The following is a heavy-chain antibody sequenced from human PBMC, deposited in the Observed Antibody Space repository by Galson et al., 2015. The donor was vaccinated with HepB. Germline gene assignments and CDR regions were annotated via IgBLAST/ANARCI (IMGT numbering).Heavy chain of an antibody. CDR1: GFTVSSNY. D-gene: IGHD6-13*01. CDR3: ATGGQQLVLNAFDI. V-gene: IGHV3-66*01. Sequence: SLRLSCAASGFTVSSNYMSWVRQAPGKGLEWVSVIYSGGSTYYADSVKGRFTISRDNSKNTLYLQMNSLRAEDTAVYYCATGGQQLVLNAFDIWGQGTMVTVSS. CDR2: IYSGGST. J-gene: IGHJ3*02.